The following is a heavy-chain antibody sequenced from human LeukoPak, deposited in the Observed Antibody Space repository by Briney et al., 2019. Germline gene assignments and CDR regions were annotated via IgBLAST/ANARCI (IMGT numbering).Heavy chain of an antibody. CDR2: IYPGDSDT. CDR1: GYSFTYW. CDR3: ARGGDYGAPDY. Sequence: PGESLKISCKGSGYSFTYWIGWVRQMPGKGLEWMGIIYPGDSDTRYSPSFQGQVTISADKSISTAYLQWSSLKVSDTAMYYCARGGDYGAPDYWGQGTLVTASS. D-gene: IGHD4-17*01. J-gene: IGHJ4*02. V-gene: IGHV5-51*01.